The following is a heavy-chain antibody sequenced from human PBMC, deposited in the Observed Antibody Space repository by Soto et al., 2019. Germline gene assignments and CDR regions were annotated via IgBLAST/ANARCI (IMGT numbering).Heavy chain of an antibody. CDR3: ARDSGPYGDQYYYYYMDV. V-gene: IGHV1-18*01. CDR2: ISAYNGNT. Sequence: QVQLVQSGAEVKKPGASVKVSCKASGYTFTSYGISWVRQAPGQGLEWMGWISAYNGNTNYAQKLQGRVTMTTDTSTSTAYMDLRSLRSDDTAVYYCARDSGPYGDQYYYYYMDVWGKGTTVTVSS. CDR1: GYTFTSYG. J-gene: IGHJ6*03. D-gene: IGHD4-17*01.